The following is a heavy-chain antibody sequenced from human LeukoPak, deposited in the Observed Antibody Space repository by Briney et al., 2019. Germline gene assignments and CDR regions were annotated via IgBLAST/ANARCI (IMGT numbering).Heavy chain of an antibody. J-gene: IGHJ4*02. Sequence: PGGSLRLSCAASGFTFSSYAMHWVRQAPGKGLEWVAVISYDGSNKYYADYVKGRFTNSRDNSKNTLYLQMNSLRAEDTAVYYCAREVWKYQLLYQGGFFDYWGQGTLVTVSS. CDR1: GFTFSSYA. V-gene: IGHV3-30-3*01. CDR2: ISYDGSNK. D-gene: IGHD2-2*02. CDR3: AREVWKYQLLYQGGFFDY.